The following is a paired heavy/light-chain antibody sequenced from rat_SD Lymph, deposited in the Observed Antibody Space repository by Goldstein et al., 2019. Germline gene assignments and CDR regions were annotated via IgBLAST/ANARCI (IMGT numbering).Heavy chain of an antibody. CDR2: IRTKPNNYAT. D-gene: IGHD1-11*01. CDR1: GFTFSNAA. J-gene: IGHJ3*01. Sequence: AVQLVESGGGLVQPKESLKISCAASGFTFSNAAMYWVRQAPGKGLEWVARIRTKPNNYATYYADSVKGRFTISRDDSKSMVYLQMDNLKTEDTAMYYCTAGGAYGGWFAYWGQGTLVTVSS. V-gene: IGHV10-5*01. CDR3: TAGGAYGGWFAY.
Light chain of an antibody. J-gene: IGKJ5*01. CDR2: NTN. V-gene: IGKV22S1*01. Sequence: DIQMTQSPSVLSASVGDRVTLNCKASQNINKYLNWYQQKLGEAPKLLIYNTNNLQTGIPSRFSGSGSGTDFTLTISSLQPEDFATYFCFQHNSWPLTFGSGTKLEIK. CDR1: QNINKY. CDR3: FQHNSWPLT.